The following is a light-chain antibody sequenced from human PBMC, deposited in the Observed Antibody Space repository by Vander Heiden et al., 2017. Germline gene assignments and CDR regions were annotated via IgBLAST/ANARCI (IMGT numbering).Light chain of an antibody. CDR2: GTS. CDR3: QQAYSFPPT. Sequence: DIQMTQSPSSVSASVGDTVTIACRASQTVSSRVAWYQLRPGEAPKFLIYGTSILERGVPSRFSGSGSGTHFSLTINNLLPEDFAIYYCQQAYSFPPTFGGGTKVEIK. CDR1: QTVSSR. V-gene: IGKV1D-12*01. J-gene: IGKJ4*01.